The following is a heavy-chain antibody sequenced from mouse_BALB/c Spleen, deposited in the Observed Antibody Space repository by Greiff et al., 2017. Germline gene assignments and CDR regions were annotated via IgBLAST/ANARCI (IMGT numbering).Heavy chain of an antibody. CDR1: GYSITSDYA. CDR3: AGNWDGGEYYYAMDY. Sequence: VQLQQSGPGLVKPSQSLSLTCTVTGYSITSDYAWNWIRQFPGNKLEWMGYISYSGSTSYNPSLKSRISITRDTSKNQFFLQLNSVTTEDTATYYCAGNWDGGEYYYAMDYWGQGTSVTVSS. J-gene: IGHJ4*01. D-gene: IGHD4-1*01. V-gene: IGHV3-2*02. CDR2: ISYSGST.